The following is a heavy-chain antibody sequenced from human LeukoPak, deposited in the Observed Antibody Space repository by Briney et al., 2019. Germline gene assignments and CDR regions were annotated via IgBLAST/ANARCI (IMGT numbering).Heavy chain of an antibody. CDR1: GFTFSSYW. CDR3: ARVGWSGYHFDY. J-gene: IGHJ4*02. V-gene: IGHV3-74*01. D-gene: IGHD3-3*01. CDR2: INGDGSST. Sequence: PGGSLRLSCAASGFTFSSYWMHWVRQAPGKGLLWVSRINGDGSSTSYADSVKGRFTISRDNAKNTLYLQMNSLRAEDTAVYFCARVGWSGYHFDYWGQGTLVTVSS.